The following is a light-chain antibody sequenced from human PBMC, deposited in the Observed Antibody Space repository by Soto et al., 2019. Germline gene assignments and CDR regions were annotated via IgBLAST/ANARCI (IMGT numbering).Light chain of an antibody. Sequence: DIQMTQSPSTLSASVGDRVTITCRASQSISSWLAWYQQKPGKAPKLLIYKASSLERGVPSTFSGSGSGTEFTLTISSLQPDDFATYYCQQYNSYPYTFGQGTKLEIK. J-gene: IGKJ2*01. CDR1: QSISSW. CDR3: QQYNSYPYT. CDR2: KAS. V-gene: IGKV1-5*03.